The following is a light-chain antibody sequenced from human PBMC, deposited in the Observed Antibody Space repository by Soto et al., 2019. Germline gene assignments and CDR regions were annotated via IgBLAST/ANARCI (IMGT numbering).Light chain of an antibody. J-gene: IGLJ2*01. Sequence: QSVLTQPPSASGTPGQRVTISCSGSSSNIGSNYVIWYQQLPGTAPKLLIYSNSQRPSGVPDRFSGSRSGTSASLAISGLRYEDEAVYYCAAGDDSLSGVLFGGGTKLTVL. CDR2: SNS. CDR3: AAGDDSLSGVL. CDR1: SSNIGSNY. V-gene: IGLV1-47*02.